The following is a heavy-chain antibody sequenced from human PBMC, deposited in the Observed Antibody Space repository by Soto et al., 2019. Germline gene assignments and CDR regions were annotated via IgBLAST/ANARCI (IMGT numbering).Heavy chain of an antibody. CDR1: GFTFSSYA. Sequence: EVQLLESGGGLVQPGGSLRLSCAASGFTFSSYAMSWVRQAPGKGLEWVSAISGSGGSTYYADSVKGRFTISRDNSKNALYLQVNSLRAEDTAVYYGAKDRGAIVATSGFDYWGQGTLVTVSS. D-gene: IGHD5-12*01. CDR2: ISGSGGST. J-gene: IGHJ4*02. CDR3: AKDRGAIVATSGFDY. V-gene: IGHV3-23*01.